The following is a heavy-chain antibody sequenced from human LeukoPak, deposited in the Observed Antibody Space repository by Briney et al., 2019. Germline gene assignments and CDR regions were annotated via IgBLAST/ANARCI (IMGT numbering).Heavy chain of an antibody. J-gene: IGHJ2*01. D-gene: IGHD3-3*01. CDR1: GGSFSGYY. CDR3: ARGARITIFGVVISYWYFDL. CDR2: INHSGST. Sequence: SETLSLTCAVYGGSFSGYYWSWIRQPPGKGLEWIGEINHSGSTNYNPSLKSRVTISVDTSKNQFSLKLSSVTAADTAVYYCARGARITIFGVVISYWYFDLWGRATLVTVSS. V-gene: IGHV4-34*01.